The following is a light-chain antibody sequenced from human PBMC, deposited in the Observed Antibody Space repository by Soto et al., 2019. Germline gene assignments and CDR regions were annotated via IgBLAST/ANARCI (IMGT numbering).Light chain of an antibody. CDR3: HQRHNWLT. CDR2: DAS. CDR1: QSVGSS. Sequence: EIVMTQFPVTLSVSPGEGATLSCRASQSVGSSLAWYQQKPGQAPRLLINDASTRATGIPARFSGSGSGTDFTLTISSLEPEDSAVYYCHQRHNWLTFGGGTKVDIK. V-gene: IGKV3-15*01. J-gene: IGKJ4*01.